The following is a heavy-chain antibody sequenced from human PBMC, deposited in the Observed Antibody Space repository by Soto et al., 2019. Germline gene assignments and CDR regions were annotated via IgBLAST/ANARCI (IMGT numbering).Heavy chain of an antibody. Sequence: GGSLRLSCAASGFTFSSYAMHWVRQAPGKGLEWVAVISYDGSNKYYADSVKGRFTISRDNSKNTLYLQMNSLRAEDTAVYYCAREGFLEWSPHYYYGMDVWGQGTLVTVSS. D-gene: IGHD3-3*01. CDR1: GFTFSSYA. CDR3: AREGFLEWSPHYYYGMDV. CDR2: ISYDGSNK. V-gene: IGHV3-30-3*01. J-gene: IGHJ6*02.